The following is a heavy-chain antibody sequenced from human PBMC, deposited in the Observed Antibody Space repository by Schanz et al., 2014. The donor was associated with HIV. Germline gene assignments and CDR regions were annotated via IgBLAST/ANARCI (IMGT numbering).Heavy chain of an antibody. D-gene: IGHD4-17*01. CDR3: VLPTRDYGDYTAACDI. Sequence: QVQLVESGGGVVQPGRSLRLSCAASGFTFSSYGIHWVRQAPGKGLEWVAMISYDGSDKYYADSVKGRFAISRDNSKSTVYLQMSSLRPEDSAVYYCVLPTRDYGDYTAACDIWGHGAMVTGSS. V-gene: IGHV3-30*03. J-gene: IGHJ3*02. CDR1: GFTFSSYG. CDR2: ISYDGSDK.